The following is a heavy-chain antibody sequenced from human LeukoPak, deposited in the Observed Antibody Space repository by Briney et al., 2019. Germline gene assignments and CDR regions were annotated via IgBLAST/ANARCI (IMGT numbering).Heavy chain of an antibody. J-gene: IGHJ3*02. V-gene: IGHV3-23*01. CDR1: GFTYSSYA. CDR3: AKPGGLVGPKGGAFDI. D-gene: IGHD1-26*01. Sequence: GGSLRLXCAASGFTYSSYAMSWVRQAPGKGLEWVSAISSSGITYYADSVKGRFTISRDNSKNTLYLQMSSLRAEDTAVYYCAKPGGLVGPKGGAFDIWGQGTMVTVSS. CDR2: ISSSGIT.